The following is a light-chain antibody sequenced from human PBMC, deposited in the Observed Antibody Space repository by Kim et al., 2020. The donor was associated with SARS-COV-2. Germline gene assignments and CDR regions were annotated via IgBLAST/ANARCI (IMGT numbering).Light chain of an antibody. J-gene: IGLJ3*02. Sequence: SVLTQPPSASGTPGQRVTLSCSGSSSNIGSNTVHWYQQLPGTAPKLLIYSNNQRPSGVPDRFSGSKSGTSASLAISGLQSEDEADYYCAAWDDSLNGPVFGGGTQLTVL. CDR1: SSNIGSNT. V-gene: IGLV1-44*01. CDR3: AAWDDSLNGPV. CDR2: SNN.